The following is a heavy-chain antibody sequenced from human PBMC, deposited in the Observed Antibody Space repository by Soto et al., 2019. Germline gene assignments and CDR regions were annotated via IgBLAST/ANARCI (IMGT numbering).Heavy chain of an antibody. J-gene: IGHJ4*02. CDR3: ARYIVATKYLDY. Sequence: EVQLVESGGGLVQPGGSLRLSGAASGFTFSDHYIDWVRQAPGKGLEGIGRIKNKPKSCPTQYAASVKGRFTISREDSINSLHLQMESLRADDTAVYYCARYIVATKYLDYWGQGTLVTVSS. D-gene: IGHD5-12*01. CDR2: IKNKPKSCPT. V-gene: IGHV3-72*01. CDR1: GFTFSDHY.